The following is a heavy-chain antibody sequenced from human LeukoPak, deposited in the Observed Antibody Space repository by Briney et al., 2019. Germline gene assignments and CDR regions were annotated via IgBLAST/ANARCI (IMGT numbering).Heavy chain of an antibody. CDR3: ARGGSGSYFSWLDP. CDR2: INPNSGGT. CDR1: GYTFTGYY. V-gene: IGHV1-2*02. J-gene: IGHJ5*02. D-gene: IGHD3-10*01. Sequence: ASVKVSCKASGYTFTGYYMHWVRQAPGQGLEWMGWINPNSGGTNYARKFQGRVTMTRDTSISTAYMELSRLRSDDTAVYYCARGGSGSYFSWLDPWGQGTLVTVSS.